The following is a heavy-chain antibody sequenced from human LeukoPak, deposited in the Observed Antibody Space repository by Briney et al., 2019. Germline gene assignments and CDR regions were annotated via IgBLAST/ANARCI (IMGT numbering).Heavy chain of an antibody. CDR1: GGTFSSYA. CDR3: ARASKVVPAAMDYYYGMDV. Sequence: SVKVSCKASGGTFSSYAISWVRQAPGQGLEWMGGIIPIFGTANYAQKLQGRVTITADESTSTAYMELSSLRSEDTAVYYCARASKVVPAAMDYYYGMDVWGQGTTVTVSS. V-gene: IGHV1-69*13. J-gene: IGHJ6*02. D-gene: IGHD2-2*01. CDR2: IIPIFGTA.